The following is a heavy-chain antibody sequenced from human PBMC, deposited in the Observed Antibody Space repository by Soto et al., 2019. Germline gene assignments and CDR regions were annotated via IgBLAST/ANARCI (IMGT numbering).Heavy chain of an antibody. CDR1: GFTFSSYA. CDR3: AKNYYASGSYLDY. CDR2: ISSGGRGT. J-gene: IGHJ4*02. D-gene: IGHD3-10*01. Sequence: GGSLRLSCATSGFTFSSYAMSWVRQAPGKGLEWVSSISSGGRGTNYADSVKGRFTISRDNSKNTLFLQMNSLRDEDTAVYYCAKNYYASGSYLDYWGQGTLVTVSS. V-gene: IGHV3-23*01.